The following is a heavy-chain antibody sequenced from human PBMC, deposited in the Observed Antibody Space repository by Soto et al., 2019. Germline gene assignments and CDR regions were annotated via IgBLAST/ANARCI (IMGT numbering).Heavy chain of an antibody. CDR2: IYYSGSA. V-gene: IGHV4-59*01. CDR1: GGSIYSYY. CDR3: AKDRRVAYCSGASCYGGYYGADV. J-gene: IGHJ6*02. D-gene: IGHD2-15*01. Sequence: PSETLSLTCTVSGGSIYSYYWSWIRQPPGKGLEWIGYIYYSGSANYNPSLKSRVTISVDTSKNQFSLKLSSVTAADTAVYYCAKDRRVAYCSGASCYGGYYGADVWGQGTPVTVSS.